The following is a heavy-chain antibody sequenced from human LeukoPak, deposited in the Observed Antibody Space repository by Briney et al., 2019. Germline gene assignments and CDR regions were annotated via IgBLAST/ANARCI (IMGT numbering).Heavy chain of an antibody. V-gene: IGHV3-23*01. Sequence: PGGCLRLSCAASGFTFSDYYMTWIRQAPGKGLEWVSAISGSGGSTYYADSVKGRFTISRDNSKNTLYLQMNSLRAEDTAVYYCAKSFVVMSHDYWGQGTLVTVSS. J-gene: IGHJ4*02. CDR2: ISGSGGST. CDR1: GFTFSDYY. CDR3: AKSFVVMSHDY. D-gene: IGHD3-22*01.